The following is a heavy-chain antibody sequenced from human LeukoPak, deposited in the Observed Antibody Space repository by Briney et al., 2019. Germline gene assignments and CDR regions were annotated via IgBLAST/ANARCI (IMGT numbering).Heavy chain of an antibody. D-gene: IGHD3-10*01. CDR1: GFTFSSYA. J-gene: IGHJ4*02. CDR3: AKLVRGVVVPYYDY. CDR2: ISGSGGST. V-gene: IGHV3-23*01. Sequence: GGSLRLSCAASGFTFSSYAMSWVRQTPGKGLEWVSAISGSGGSTYYADSVKGRFTISRDNSKSTLYLQMNSLRAEDTAVYYCAKLVRGVVVPYYDYWGQGTLVTVSS.